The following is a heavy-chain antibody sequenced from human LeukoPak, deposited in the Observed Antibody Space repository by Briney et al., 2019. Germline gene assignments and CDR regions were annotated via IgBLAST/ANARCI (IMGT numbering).Heavy chain of an antibody. CDR2: INPDGGST. CDR1: GYTFTIYY. D-gene: IGHD5-18*01. CDR3: ARGYAGEAMVPNYGMDV. Sequence: ASVKVSCKASGYTFTIYYLTWVRQAPGQGLEWMGIINPDGGSTTYAQRFQGRVTMTRDTSTSTVYMDLRSLRSEDTAVYYCARGYAGEAMVPNYGMDVWGQGTTVTVSS. V-gene: IGHV1-46*01. J-gene: IGHJ6*02.